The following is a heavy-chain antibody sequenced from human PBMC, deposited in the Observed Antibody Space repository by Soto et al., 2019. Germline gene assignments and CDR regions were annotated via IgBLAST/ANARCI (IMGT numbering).Heavy chain of an antibody. D-gene: IGHD3-10*01. J-gene: IGHJ3*02. CDR3: ARPIGEYDAFDI. V-gene: IGHV4-39*01. Sequence: SETLSLTCTVSGGSISSSSYYWGWIRQPPGKGLEWIGSIYYSGSTYYNPSPKSRVTISGDTSKNQFSLKLSSVTAADTAVYYCARPIGEYDAFDIWGQGTMVTVSS. CDR1: GGSISSSSYY. CDR2: IYYSGST.